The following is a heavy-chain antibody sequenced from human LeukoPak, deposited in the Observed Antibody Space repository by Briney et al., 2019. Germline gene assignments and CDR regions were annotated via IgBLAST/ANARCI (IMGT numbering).Heavy chain of an antibody. CDR3: ARGLTMIVVVTADAFDI. D-gene: IGHD3-22*01. J-gene: IGHJ3*02. CDR2: ISSSSYT. CDR1: GFTFSDYY. Sequence: PGGSLRLSCAASGFTFSDYYMSWIRQAPGKGLEWVSYISSSSYTNYADSVKGRFTISRDNAKNSLYLQMNSLRAEDTAVYYCARGLTMIVVVTADAFDIWGQGTMVTVSS. V-gene: IGHV3-11*06.